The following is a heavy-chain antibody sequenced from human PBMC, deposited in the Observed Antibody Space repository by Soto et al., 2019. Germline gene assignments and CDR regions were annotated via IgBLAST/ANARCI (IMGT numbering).Heavy chain of an antibody. CDR2: IWYDGSNK. CDR1: GFTFSSYG. V-gene: IGHV3-33*01. CDR3: ARGGYDYGAFAI. Sequence: QVQLVDSGGGVVQPGRSLRLSCAASGFTFSSYGMHWVRQAPGKGLEWGAVIWYDGSNKYYADSVKGRFTISRDNSKNPLSLQMNSLRAEDTAVYYCARGGYDYGAFAIWGQGTMVTVSS. J-gene: IGHJ3*02. D-gene: IGHD4-17*01.